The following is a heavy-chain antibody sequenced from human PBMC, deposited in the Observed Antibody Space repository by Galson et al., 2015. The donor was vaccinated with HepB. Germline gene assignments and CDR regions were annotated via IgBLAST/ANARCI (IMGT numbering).Heavy chain of an antibody. CDR1: GGFTFSSYG. CDR3: AREYYYDSSGYSDGMDV. Sequence: LRLSCAASGGFTFSSYGMHWVRQPPGKGLEWIGYIYYSGSTNYNPSLKSRVTISVDTSKNQFSLKLSSVTAADTAVYYCAREYYYDSSGYSDGMDVWGQGTTVTVSS. CDR2: IYYSGST. D-gene: IGHD3-22*01. V-gene: IGHV4-59*01. J-gene: IGHJ6*02.